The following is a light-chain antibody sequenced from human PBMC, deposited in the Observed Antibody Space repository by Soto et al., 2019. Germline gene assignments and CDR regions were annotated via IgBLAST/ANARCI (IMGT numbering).Light chain of an antibody. CDR1: RSVSNN. J-gene: IGKJ1*01. Sequence: EIVLTQSPATLSLSPGERATLSCRASRSVSNNLVWYQQKPGQAPRLLMYGSSIRATGIPARFSGSGSGTDFTLTISSLETEDLAVYYCQHRSNWPSWTFGAGTKVDIK. V-gene: IGKV3-11*01. CDR3: QHRSNWPSWT. CDR2: GSS.